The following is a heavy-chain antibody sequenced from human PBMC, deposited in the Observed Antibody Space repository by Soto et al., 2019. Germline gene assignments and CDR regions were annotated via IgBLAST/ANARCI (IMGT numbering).Heavy chain of an antibody. Sequence: PGGSLRLSCAASGFTVSSNYMSWVRQAPGKGLEWVSVIYSGGSTYYADSVKGRFTISRDNSKNTLYLQMNSLRAEDTAVYYCAREGDLNYYYGMDVWGQGTTVTVSS. CDR1: GFTVSSNY. J-gene: IGHJ6*02. CDR2: IYSGGST. D-gene: IGHD2-21*02. CDR3: AREGDLNYYYGMDV. V-gene: IGHV3-53*01.